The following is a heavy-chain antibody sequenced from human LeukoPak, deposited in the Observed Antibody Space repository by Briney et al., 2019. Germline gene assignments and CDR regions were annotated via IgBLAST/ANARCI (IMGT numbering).Heavy chain of an antibody. CDR2: NNAGNSNT. CDR1: RYTLTSYA. D-gene: IGHD4-11*01. V-gene: IGHV1-3*01. J-gene: IGHJ4*02. CDR3: ARALISDTCDYTD. Sequence: ASVKVSCKSSRYTLTSYAMHWVRQAPGQKLEWMGWNNAGNSNTKYSLKFQGRVTITSDTSASTAYMELSSLRSEDTAVYYCARALISDTCDYTDWDQGTLVTVSS.